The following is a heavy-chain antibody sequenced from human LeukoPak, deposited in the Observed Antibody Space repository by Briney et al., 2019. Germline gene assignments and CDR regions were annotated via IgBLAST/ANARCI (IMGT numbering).Heavy chain of an antibody. CDR1: GGTFSSYA. CDR3: ARDGRGDGDNGAYDAFDI. CDR2: IIPIFGTA. Sequence: GSSVKVSCKASGGTFSSYAISWVRQAPGQGLEWMGGIIPIFGTANYAQKFQGRVTITTDESTSTAYMELSSLRSEDTAVYYCARDGRGDGDNGAYDAFDIWGKGTMVTVSS. J-gene: IGHJ3*02. D-gene: IGHD4-17*01. V-gene: IGHV1-69*05.